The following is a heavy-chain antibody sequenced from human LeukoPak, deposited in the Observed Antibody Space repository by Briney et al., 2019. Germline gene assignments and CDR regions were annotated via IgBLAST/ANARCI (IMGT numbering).Heavy chain of an antibody. CDR3: ARAVYSSGWYGWFDP. CDR2: IYYSGST. D-gene: IGHD6-19*01. CDR1: GGSISSYY. J-gene: IGHJ5*02. V-gene: IGHV4-59*01. Sequence: PSETLSLTCTVSGGSISSYYWSWIRQPPGKGLEGIGYIYYSGSTNYNPSLKSRVTISVDTSKNQFSLKLSSVTAADTAVYYCARAVYSSGWYGWFDPWGQGTLVTVSS.